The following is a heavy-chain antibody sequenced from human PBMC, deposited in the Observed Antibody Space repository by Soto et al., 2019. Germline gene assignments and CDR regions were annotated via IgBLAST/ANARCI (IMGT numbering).Heavy chain of an antibody. CDR2: INGDGSTT. D-gene: IGHD7-27*01. Sequence: GGSLRLSCAASGFTFSNYWTHWVRQAPGKGLVWVSRINGDGSTTTYADFVKGRFTISRDNAKNTLYLQMDSLGADDTAVYYCTRGGTSATYWGLFDYWGQGALVTVAS. V-gene: IGHV3-74*01. J-gene: IGHJ4*02. CDR3: TRGGTSATYWGLFDY. CDR1: GFTFSNYW.